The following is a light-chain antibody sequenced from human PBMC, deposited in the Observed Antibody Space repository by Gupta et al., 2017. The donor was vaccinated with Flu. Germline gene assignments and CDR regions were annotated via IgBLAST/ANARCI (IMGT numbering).Light chain of an antibody. V-gene: IGKV2-30*01. Sequence: ISCRSSQGLVYSNGSPHLHWFQQRPGQSPRRLIYQVSIRDSGVPDRFSGSGSGTDFTLKISRVEAEDVGVYFCMQGAHWPWAFGQGTKLEIK. J-gene: IGKJ1*01. CDR1: QGLVYSNGSPH. CDR3: MQGAHWPWA. CDR2: QVS.